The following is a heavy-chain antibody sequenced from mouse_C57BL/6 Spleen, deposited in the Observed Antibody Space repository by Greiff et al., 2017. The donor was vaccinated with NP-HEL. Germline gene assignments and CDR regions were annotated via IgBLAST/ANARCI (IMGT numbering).Heavy chain of an antibody. CDR3: ARSGVTTVVAYYFDY. D-gene: IGHD1-1*01. J-gene: IGHJ2*01. CDR1: GYTFTSYW. CDR2: IDPSDSYT. Sequence: VKLMESGAELVMPGASVKLSCKASGYTFTSYWMHWVKQRPGQGLEWIGEIDPSDSYTNYNQKFKGKSTLTVDKSSSTAYMQLSSLTSEDSAVYYCARSGVTTVVAYYFDYWGQGTTLTVSS. V-gene: IGHV1-69*01.